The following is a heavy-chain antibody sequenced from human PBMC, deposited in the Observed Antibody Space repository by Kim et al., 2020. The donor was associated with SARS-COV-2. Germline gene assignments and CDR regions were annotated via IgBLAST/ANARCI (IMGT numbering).Heavy chain of an antibody. D-gene: IGHD3-3*02. CDR1: GGTFSNHG. J-gene: IGHJ6*01. CDR2: IIPLLNLS. CDR3: ARAIFSSADDYLYHMDV. V-gene: IGHV1-69*04. Sequence: SVNVSCKASGGTFSNHGFCWVRQAPGQGLEWMGRIIPLLNLSNYAQKFQDRVTLIADESTSTLYLELSSLRSEDTAVYFCARAIFSSADDYLYHMDVWG.